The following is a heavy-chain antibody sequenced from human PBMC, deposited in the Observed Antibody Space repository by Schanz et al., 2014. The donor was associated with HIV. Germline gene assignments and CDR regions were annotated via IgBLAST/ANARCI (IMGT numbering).Heavy chain of an antibody. J-gene: IGHJ6*02. V-gene: IGHV3-48*01. CDR3: ARDRMTANWKNSMDL. D-gene: IGHD2-21*02. CDR1: GFTFSSYG. CDR2: ISSSSSTI. Sequence: EVQLVESGGALVQPGRSLRLSCAASGFTFSSYGMHWVRQAPGKGLEWVSYISSSSSTIYYADSVKGRFTISRDNSKNTLYLQMNSLRAEDTAVYYCARDRMTANWKNSMDLWGQGTTVTVSS.